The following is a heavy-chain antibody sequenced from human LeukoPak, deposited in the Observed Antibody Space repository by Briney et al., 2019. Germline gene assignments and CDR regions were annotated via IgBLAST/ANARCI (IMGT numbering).Heavy chain of an antibody. V-gene: IGHV4-4*02. CDR2: ILHSGDT. CDR3: AGYNIPYTFEF. D-gene: IGHD1-14*01. Sequence: SETLSLTCTVSGDSINSLDWWSWVRQPPGKGLEWIGDILHSGDTNYNASLRSRLTISLDKSRNQFSLQLSSVTAADTAVYYCAGYNIPYTFEFWGPGTVVTVSS. CDR1: GDSINSLDW. J-gene: IGHJ4*02.